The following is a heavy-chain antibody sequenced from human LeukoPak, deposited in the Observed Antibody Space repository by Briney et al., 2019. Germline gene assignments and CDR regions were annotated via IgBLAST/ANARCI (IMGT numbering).Heavy chain of an antibody. V-gene: IGHV3-23*01. CDR3: ANDPIDSYGR. CDR2: ISGSDYHI. Sequence: GGSLRLSCAASGFTFSTYAMSWVRQAPGKGLEWVSIISGSDYHIYYADSVKGRFTISRDNSKNTLYLHMNGLRAEDTAVYYCANDPIDSYGRWGQGTLATVSS. D-gene: IGHD5-18*01. CDR1: GFTFSTYA. J-gene: IGHJ4*02.